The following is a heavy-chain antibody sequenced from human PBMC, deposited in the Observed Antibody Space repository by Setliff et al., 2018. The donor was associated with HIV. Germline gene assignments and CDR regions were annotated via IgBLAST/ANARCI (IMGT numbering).Heavy chain of an antibody. CDR2: IYSSGNT. D-gene: IGHD1-26*01. CDR3: ARVQWDLLYVPDAFDI. CDR1: GGSISSGAYY. Sequence: SETLSLTCSVSGGSISSGAYYWSWIRQHPGKGLEWIGYIYSSGNTFYNPSLNSRVTISVATSKNQFSLNLRSVTAADTAVYYCARVQWDLLYVPDAFDIWGQVIMVTVSS. V-gene: IGHV4-31*03. J-gene: IGHJ3*02.